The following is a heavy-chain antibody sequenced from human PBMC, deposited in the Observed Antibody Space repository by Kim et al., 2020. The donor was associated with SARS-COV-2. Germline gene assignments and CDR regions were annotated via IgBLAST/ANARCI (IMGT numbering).Heavy chain of an antibody. CDR1: GFTFSSYG. CDR3: ARDGPWDSSSSGRRYYYGMDV. D-gene: IGHD6-6*01. Sequence: GGSLRLSCAASGFTFSSYGMHWVRQAPGKGLEWVAVIWYDGSNKYYADSVKGRFTISRDNSKNTLYLQMNSLRAEDTAVYYCARDGPWDSSSSGRRYYYGMDVWGQGTTVTVSS. V-gene: IGHV3-33*01. J-gene: IGHJ6*02. CDR2: IWYDGSNK.